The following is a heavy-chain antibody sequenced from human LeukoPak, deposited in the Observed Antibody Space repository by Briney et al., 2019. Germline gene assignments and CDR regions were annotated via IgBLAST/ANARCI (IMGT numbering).Heavy chain of an antibody. CDR1: GFTFSSYN. J-gene: IGHJ4*02. Sequence: GGSRRLSCAASGFTFSSYNMNWVRQAPGKGLEWVAYISIGTSFIYYADSVKGRFTISRDNAKNSLYLQVNSLRVEDTAVYYCARAPTFSGWFDYWGQGTLVTVSS. V-gene: IGHV3-21*01. D-gene: IGHD6-19*01. CDR2: ISIGTSFI. CDR3: ARAPTFSGWFDY.